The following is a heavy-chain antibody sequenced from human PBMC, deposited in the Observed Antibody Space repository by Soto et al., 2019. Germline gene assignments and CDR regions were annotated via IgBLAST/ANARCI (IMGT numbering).Heavy chain of an antibody. V-gene: IGHV3-30-3*01. Sequence: GGSLRLSRAASGFTFSSYAMHWVRQAPGKGLEWVAVISYDGSNKYYADSVKGRFTISRDNSKNTLYLQMNSLRAEDTAVYYCARVGVVVAAHYYFDYWGQGTLVTVSS. CDR2: ISYDGSNK. D-gene: IGHD2-15*01. CDR3: ARVGVVVAAHYYFDY. CDR1: GFTFSSYA. J-gene: IGHJ4*02.